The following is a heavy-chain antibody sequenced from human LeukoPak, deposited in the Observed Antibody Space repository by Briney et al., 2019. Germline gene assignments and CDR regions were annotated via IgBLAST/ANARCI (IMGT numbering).Heavy chain of an antibody. Sequence: SVKVSCKASGGTFSSYAISWVRQAPGQGLEWMGGIIPIFGTANYAQKFQGRVTMTRDMSTSTVYMELSSLRSEDTAVYYCARDSYYSSSSLGFDYWGQGTLVTVSS. J-gene: IGHJ4*02. CDR2: IIPIFGTA. CDR3: ARDSYYSSSSLGFDY. D-gene: IGHD6-6*01. CDR1: GGTFSSYA. V-gene: IGHV1-69*05.